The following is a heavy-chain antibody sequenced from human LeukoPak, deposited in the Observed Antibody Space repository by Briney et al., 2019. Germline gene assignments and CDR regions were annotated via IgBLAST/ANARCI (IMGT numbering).Heavy chain of an antibody. D-gene: IGHD6-6*01. CDR1: GFTFSSYG. J-gene: IGHJ4*02. Sequence: GGSLRLSCAASGFTFSSYGMHWVRQAPGKGLEWVAVISYDGSNKYYADSVKGRFTISRGNSKNTLYLQMNSLRAEDTAVYYCARDVRGESIAARPSLAIDYWGQGTLVTVSS. V-gene: IGHV3-30*03. CDR3: ARDVRGESIAARPSLAIDY. CDR2: ISYDGSNK.